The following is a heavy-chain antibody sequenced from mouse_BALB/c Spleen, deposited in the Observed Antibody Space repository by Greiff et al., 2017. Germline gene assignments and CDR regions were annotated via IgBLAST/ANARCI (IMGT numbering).Heavy chain of an antibody. CDR2: IYPGDGDT. J-gene: IGHJ3*01. Sequence: QVQLQQSGAELVRPGSSVKISCKASGYAFSSYWMNWVKQRPGQGLEWIGQIYPGDGDTNYNGKFKGKATLTADKSSSTAYMQLSSLTSEDSAVYFCARGDSSGYWFAYWGQGTLVTVSA. D-gene: IGHD3-2*01. CDR1: GYAFSSYW. CDR3: ARGDSSGYWFAY. V-gene: IGHV1-80*01.